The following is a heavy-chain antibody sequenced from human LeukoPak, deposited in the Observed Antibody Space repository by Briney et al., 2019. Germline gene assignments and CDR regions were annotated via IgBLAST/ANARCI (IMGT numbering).Heavy chain of an antibody. Sequence: ASVKVSCKASGYTFSNYAMNWVRQAPGQGLEWMGWINTNTGNPTYAQGFTGRFVFSLDTSVSTAYLQISSLKAEDTAMYYCPRAPTGYTSSLGYWGQGTLVSVSS. CDR2: INTNTGNP. CDR3: PRAPTGYTSSLGY. V-gene: IGHV7-4-1*02. D-gene: IGHD6-13*01. J-gene: IGHJ4*02. CDR1: GYTFSNYA.